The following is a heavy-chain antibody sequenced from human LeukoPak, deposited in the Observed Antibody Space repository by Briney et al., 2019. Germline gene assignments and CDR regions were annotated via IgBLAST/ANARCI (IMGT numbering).Heavy chain of an antibody. CDR3: ARDPSWNPQLRYFDY. V-gene: IGHV4-34*01. CDR1: GGSFSGYY. D-gene: IGHD1-1*01. Sequence: PSETLSLTCAVYGGSFSGYYWSWIRQPPGKGLEWIGSIYYSGSTYYNPSLKSRVTISVDTSKNQFSLKLSSVTAADTAVYYCARDPSWNPQLRYFDYWGQGTLVTVSS. CDR2: IYYSGST. J-gene: IGHJ4*02.